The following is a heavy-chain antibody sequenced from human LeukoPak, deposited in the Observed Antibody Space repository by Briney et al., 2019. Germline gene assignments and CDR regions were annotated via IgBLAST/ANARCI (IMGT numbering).Heavy chain of an antibody. CDR2: IYYSGST. CDR3: ARVLDLSKRGLDAFDI. D-gene: IGHD3-16*01. Sequence: SETLSLTCTVSGGSISSSSYYWGWIRQPPGKGLEWIGSIYYSGSTYYNPSLKSRVTISVDTSKNQLSLKLSSVTAADSAVYYCARVLDLSKRGLDAFDIWGQGTMVTVSS. J-gene: IGHJ3*02. CDR1: GGSISSSSYY. V-gene: IGHV4-39*01.